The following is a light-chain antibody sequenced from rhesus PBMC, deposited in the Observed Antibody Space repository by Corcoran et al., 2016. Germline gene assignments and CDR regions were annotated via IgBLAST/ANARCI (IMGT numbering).Light chain of an antibody. CDR3: QQHNSHPLT. V-gene: IGKV1-44*02. J-gene: IGKJ4*01. Sequence: DIQMTQSPSSLSASVGDRVTITCRASQTISSSLAWYQQKPGKVPKLLIYAAASLESGGPSRFSGSGSGTEYTLTISSLQPEDFATYYCQQHNSHPLTFGGGTKVEIK. CDR1: QTISSS. CDR2: AAA.